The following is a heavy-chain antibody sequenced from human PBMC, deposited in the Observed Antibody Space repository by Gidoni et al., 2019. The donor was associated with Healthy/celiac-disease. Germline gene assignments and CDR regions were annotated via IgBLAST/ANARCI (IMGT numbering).Heavy chain of an antibody. CDR1: GFTFGDYA. Sequence: EVQLVESGGGLVQPGRSLRLSCTASGFTFGDYAMSWFRQAPGKGLEWVGFIRSKAYGGTTEYAASVKGRFTISRDDSKSIAYLQMNSLKTEDTAVYYCTRDHSSGWYGGVWDYWGQGTLVTVSS. D-gene: IGHD6-19*01. V-gene: IGHV3-49*03. J-gene: IGHJ4*02. CDR3: TRDHSSGWYGGVWDY. CDR2: IRSKAYGGTT.